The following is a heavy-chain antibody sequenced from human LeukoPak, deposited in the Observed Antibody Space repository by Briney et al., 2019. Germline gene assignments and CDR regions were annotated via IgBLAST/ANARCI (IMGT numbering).Heavy chain of an antibody. D-gene: IGHD3-22*01. CDR2: ISGSGGST. CDR1: GLTFRDYY. V-gene: IGHV3-23*01. CDR3: AKDKFEGYYDSSGYNYYFDY. Sequence: GGSLRLFCAASGLTFRDYYMSWVRQAPGNGLEWVSAISGSGGSTYCADSVKGRFTISRDNSKNTLYLQMNSLRAEDTAVYYCAKDKFEGYYDSSGYNYYFDYWGQGTLVTVSS. J-gene: IGHJ4*02.